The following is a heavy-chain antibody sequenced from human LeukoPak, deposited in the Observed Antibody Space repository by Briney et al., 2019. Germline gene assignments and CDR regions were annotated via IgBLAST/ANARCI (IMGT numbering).Heavy chain of an antibody. J-gene: IGHJ4*02. CDR2: INAGNGNT. Sequence: ASVKVSCKASGYTFTSYAMHWVRQAPGQRLEWMGWINAGNGNTKYSQKFQGRVTITRDTSASTAYMELSSLRSEDTAVCYCARDQYSSSWYPSGFDYWGQGTLVTVSS. V-gene: IGHV1-3*01. CDR3: ARDQYSSSWYPSGFDY. D-gene: IGHD6-13*01. CDR1: GYTFTSYA.